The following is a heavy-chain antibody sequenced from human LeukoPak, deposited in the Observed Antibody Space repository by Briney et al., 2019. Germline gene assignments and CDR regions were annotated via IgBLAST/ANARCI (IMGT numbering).Heavy chain of an antibody. Sequence: ASVTVSCKAFGYTFTVYYMRWVRQAPGQGLEWMGWINPNSGGTNYAQKFQGRVTMTRDTSISTAYMELSRLRSDDTAVYYCARTPGNRIAAAGTPPLNYWGQGTLVTVSS. D-gene: IGHD6-13*01. CDR1: GYTFTVYY. CDR3: ARTPGNRIAAAGTPPLNY. CDR2: INPNSGGT. V-gene: IGHV1-2*02. J-gene: IGHJ4*02.